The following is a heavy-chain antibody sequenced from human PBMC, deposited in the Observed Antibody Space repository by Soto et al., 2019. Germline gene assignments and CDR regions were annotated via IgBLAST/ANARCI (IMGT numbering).Heavy chain of an antibody. V-gene: IGHV4-31*03. CDR2: IYDSVNT. Sequence: QVQLQESGPGLVKPSQTLSLTCTVSGDSLSSGGHYWSWIRQHPGKGLEWIGHIYDSVNTYYSPSLRSRVTISADMSKNQFSLNLRSVTAADTAVYYCARVYHRGYFAILTDYWGQGTLVTVSS. CDR3: ARVYHRGYFAILTDY. D-gene: IGHD3-9*01. J-gene: IGHJ4*02. CDR1: GDSLSSGGHY.